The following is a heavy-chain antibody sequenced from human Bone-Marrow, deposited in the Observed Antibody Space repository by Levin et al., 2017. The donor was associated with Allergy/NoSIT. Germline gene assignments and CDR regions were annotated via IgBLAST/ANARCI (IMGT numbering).Heavy chain of an antibody. Sequence: ASVKVSCKASGYTFTSYGISWVRQAPGQGLEWMGWISAYNGNTNYAQKLQGRVTMTTDTSTSTAYMELRSLRSDDTAVYYCARDGVGSSWPNYYYYGMDVWGQGTTVTVSS. CDR1: GYTFTSYG. V-gene: IGHV1-18*01. CDR2: ISAYNGNT. CDR3: ARDGVGSSWPNYYYYGMDV. J-gene: IGHJ6*02. D-gene: IGHD6-13*01.